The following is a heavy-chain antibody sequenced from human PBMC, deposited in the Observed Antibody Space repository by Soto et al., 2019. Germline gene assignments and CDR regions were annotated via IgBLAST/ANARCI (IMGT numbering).Heavy chain of an antibody. V-gene: IGHV1-69*13. CDR2: IIPIFGTA. Sequence: SVKVSCKASGGTFSSYAISWVRQAPGQGLEWMGGIIPIFGTANYAQKFQGRVTITADESTSTAYMELSSLRSEDTAVYYCAREEQGFVVVTARQFDYWGQGTLVTVSS. J-gene: IGHJ4*02. CDR3: AREEQGFVVVTARQFDY. D-gene: IGHD2-21*02. CDR1: GGTFSSYA.